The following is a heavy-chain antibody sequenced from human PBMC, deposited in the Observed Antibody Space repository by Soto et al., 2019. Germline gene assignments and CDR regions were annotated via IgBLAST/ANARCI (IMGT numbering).Heavy chain of an antibody. CDR3: AKLFVGSRSSLGPGYSGSGYFDY. CDR2: ISGSGGTT. V-gene: IGHV3-23*01. D-gene: IGHD6-6*01. J-gene: IGHJ4*02. CDR1: GFTFSTYA. Sequence: PGGSLRLSCAGSGFTFSTYAMSWVRQAPRKGLEWVSAISGSGGTTYYADSVKGRFTISRDNSKNTLYLQMNSLRAEDTAVYYCAKLFVGSRSSLGPGYSGSGYFDYWGQGTLVTVSS.